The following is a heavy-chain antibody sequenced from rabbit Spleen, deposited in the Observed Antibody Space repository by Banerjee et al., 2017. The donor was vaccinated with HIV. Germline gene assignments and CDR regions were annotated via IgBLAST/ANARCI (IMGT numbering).Heavy chain of an antibody. CDR2: IDPVFGIT. Sequence: QEQLEEAGGDLVKPEGSLTLTCKASGFDFRSYGVSWLRQAPGKGLEWFGYIDPVFGITYFANWVNGRFTISSHNAQNTLFLQLNSLTAADTATYFCVREVAARFKLWGQGTLVTVS. CDR1: GFDFRSYG. D-gene: IGHD4-1*01. CDR3: VREVAARFKL. V-gene: IGHV1S47*01. J-gene: IGHJ4*01.